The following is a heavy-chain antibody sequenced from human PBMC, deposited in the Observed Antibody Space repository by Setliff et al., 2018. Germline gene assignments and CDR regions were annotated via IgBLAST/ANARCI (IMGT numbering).Heavy chain of an antibody. J-gene: IGHJ4*02. D-gene: IGHD3-22*01. CDR3: ARGYYDSYARYYVVGDY. CDR1: GYAFTNYY. CDR2: INPSGGTT. V-gene: IGHV1-46*01. Sequence: ASVKVSCKASGYAFTNYYIHWVRQAPGQGLEWMGLINPSGGTTTYAQKFQGRVTMTRDTSTSTVYMELSSLRTEDTAVYYCARGYYDSYARYYVVGDYWGQGTPVTAPQ.